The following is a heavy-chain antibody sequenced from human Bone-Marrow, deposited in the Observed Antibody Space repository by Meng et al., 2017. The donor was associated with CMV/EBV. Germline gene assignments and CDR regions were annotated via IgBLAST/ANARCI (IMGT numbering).Heavy chain of an antibody. D-gene: IGHD2-2*01. CDR1: GFTFSNYG. Sequence: GESLKISCAASGFTFSNYGMHWVRQAPGKGLEWVAFIRYDGSSEYYADSLKGRFTISRDNSKNTLYLQMNSLRAEDTAVYYCARTGYCSSTSCRRRWFDPWGQGTLVTVSS. V-gene: IGHV3-30*02. J-gene: IGHJ5*02. CDR2: IRYDGSSE. CDR3: ARTGYCSSTSCRRRWFDP.